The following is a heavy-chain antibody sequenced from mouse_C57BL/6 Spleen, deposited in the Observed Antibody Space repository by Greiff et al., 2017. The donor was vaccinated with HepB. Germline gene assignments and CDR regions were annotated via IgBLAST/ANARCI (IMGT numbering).Heavy chain of an antibody. V-gene: IGHV1-81*01. CDR3: ALGDSLAY. CDR1: GYTFTSYG. Sequence: VKVVESGAELARPGASVKLSCKASGYTFTSYGISWVKQRTGQGLEWIGEIYPRSGNTYYNEKFKGKATLTADKSPSTAYMELRSLTSEDSAVYFCALGDSLAYWGQGTTLTVSS. J-gene: IGHJ2*01. CDR2: IYPRSGNT.